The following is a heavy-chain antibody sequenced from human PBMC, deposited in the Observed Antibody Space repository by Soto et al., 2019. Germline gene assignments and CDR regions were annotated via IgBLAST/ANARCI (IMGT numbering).Heavy chain of an antibody. CDR3: ATKKGGDYYGSGSYYRSLEY. Sequence: EVQLLESGGGLVQPGGSLRLSCAASGFTFSSYAMSWVRQAPGKGLDWVSATSGNGANTYYADSVKGRFTIARDNSKNPLYLQRNSLTAEDTAVYNCATKKGGDYYGSGSYYRSLEYWGRGALVTVSS. CDR1: GFTFSSYA. D-gene: IGHD3-10*01. J-gene: IGHJ4*02. CDR2: TSGNGANT. V-gene: IGHV3-23*01.